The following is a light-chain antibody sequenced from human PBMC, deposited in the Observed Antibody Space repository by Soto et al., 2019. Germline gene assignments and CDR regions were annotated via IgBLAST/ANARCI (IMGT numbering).Light chain of an antibody. CDR2: DAS. CDR3: QQRSTWPRSIT. J-gene: IGKJ5*01. V-gene: IGKV3-11*01. CDR1: QSVSSS. Sequence: EIVLTQSPATLSLSPGERATLSCRASQSVSSSLAWYRQKPGQAPRLLIYDASNRATGIPARFSGSGSGTVFTLTISSLEPEDFAVYYCQQRSTWPRSITFGQGTRLEIK.